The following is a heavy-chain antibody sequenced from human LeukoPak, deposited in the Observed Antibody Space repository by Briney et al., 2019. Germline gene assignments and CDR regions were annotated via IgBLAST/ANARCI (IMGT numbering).Heavy chain of an antibody. V-gene: IGHV4-39*01. D-gene: IGHD6-19*01. CDR1: GGSISSSSYY. Sequence: SETLSLTCTVSGGSISSSSYYWGWIRQPPGKGLEWIVSIYYSGSTYYNPPLKSRVTISVDTSKNQFSLKLSSVTAADTAVYYCARRSRYIAVAGPDYWGQGTLVTVSS. J-gene: IGHJ4*02. CDR3: ARRSRYIAVAGPDY. CDR2: IYYSGST.